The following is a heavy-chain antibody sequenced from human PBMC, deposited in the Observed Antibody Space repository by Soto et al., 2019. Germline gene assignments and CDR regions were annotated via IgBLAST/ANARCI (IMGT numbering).Heavy chain of an antibody. Sequence: PSQTLSLTCAISGDSVSSNSAAWNWIRQSPSRGLEWLGRTYYRSKWYNDYAVSVKSRITINPDTSKNQFSLQLNAVTPEDTAVYYCAREPQNYDFWSGYPYCYYGMDVWGQGITVTVS. D-gene: IGHD3-3*01. CDR2: TYYRSKWYN. CDR1: GDSVSSNSAA. CDR3: AREPQNYDFWSGYPYCYYGMDV. J-gene: IGHJ6*02. V-gene: IGHV6-1*01.